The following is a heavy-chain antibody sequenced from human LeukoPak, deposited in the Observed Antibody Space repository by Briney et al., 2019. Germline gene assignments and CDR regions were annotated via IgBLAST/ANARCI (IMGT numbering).Heavy chain of an antibody. CDR2: IFYSGST. CDR1: GGSISTSNYY. CDR3: ARHPTYYYDSSGLADAFDI. J-gene: IGHJ3*02. V-gene: IGHV4-39*07. D-gene: IGHD3-22*01. Sequence: SETLSLTCTVSGGSISTSNYYWGWIRQPPGKGLEWIGNIFYSGSTYYSPSLKSRVTISLDTSRNQFSLKLTSVTAADTAVYYCARHPTYYYDSSGLADAFDIWGQGTMVTVSS.